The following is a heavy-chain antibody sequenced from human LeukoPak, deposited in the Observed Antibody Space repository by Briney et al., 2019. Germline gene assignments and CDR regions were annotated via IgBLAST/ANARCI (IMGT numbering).Heavy chain of an antibody. J-gene: IGHJ4*02. CDR3: AKAPLGRCTGVICYYFDY. CDR2: ISGSDAGT. V-gene: IGHV3-23*01. D-gene: IGHD2-15*01. Sequence: PGGSLRLSCTVSGFTVSSNSMSWVRQAPGKGLEWVSAISGSDAGTYYADSVKGRFTISRDNSKNTLYLQMNSLRAEDAAVYYCAKAPLGRCTGVICYYFDYWGQGTLVTVSS. CDR1: GFTVSSNS.